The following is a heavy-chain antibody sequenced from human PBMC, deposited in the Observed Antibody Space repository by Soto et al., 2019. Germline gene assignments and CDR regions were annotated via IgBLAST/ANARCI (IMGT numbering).Heavy chain of an antibody. Sequence: PSETLSLTCTASGGSISSYYRSWIRQPPGKGPEWIGYIYYSGSTNYNPSLKSRVTISVDTSNNRFSLKLSSVTAADTAVYYCARYSSGWHDAFDIWGQGTMVTVSS. CDR1: GGSISSYY. CDR2: IYYSGST. J-gene: IGHJ3*02. D-gene: IGHD6-19*01. CDR3: ARYSSGWHDAFDI. V-gene: IGHV4-59*01.